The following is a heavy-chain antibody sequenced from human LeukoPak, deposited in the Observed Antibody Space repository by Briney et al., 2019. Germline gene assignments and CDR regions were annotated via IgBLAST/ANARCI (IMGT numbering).Heavy chain of an antibody. Sequence: GGSLRLACATSGFTFSTYWMSWVRQAPGKGLEWVANIKQDGSETYYADSVKGRFTIFRDNAKNSLYLQMDSLRVEDTAVYYCANGDGFDYWGQGTLVIVSS. J-gene: IGHJ4*02. CDR1: GFTFSTYW. D-gene: IGHD5-24*01. CDR3: ANGDGFDY. CDR2: IKQDGSET. V-gene: IGHV3-7*01.